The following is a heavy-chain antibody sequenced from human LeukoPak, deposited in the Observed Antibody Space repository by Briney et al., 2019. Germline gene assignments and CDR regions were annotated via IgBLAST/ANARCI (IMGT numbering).Heavy chain of an antibody. D-gene: IGHD3-10*01. CDR1: RYTFTDYY. CDR3: ARALPMTMVRGVLGY. CDR2: INPNSGGT. J-gene: IGHJ4*02. V-gene: IGHV1-2*02. Sequence: ASVKVSCKASRYTFTDYYIHWVRQAPGQGLEWIGWINPNSGGTNSAQKFQGRVTMTRDTSINTVYVELSSLISDDTAVYYCARALPMTMVRGVLGYWGQGTLVTVSS.